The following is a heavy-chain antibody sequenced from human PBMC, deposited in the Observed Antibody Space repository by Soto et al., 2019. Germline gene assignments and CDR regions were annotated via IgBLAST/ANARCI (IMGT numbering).Heavy chain of an antibody. D-gene: IGHD6-19*01. Sequence: QVQLVESGGGLVKTGGSLRLSCAASGFRFSDYYMSWTRQAPGKGLEWVSSITSGGNKYYADSVKGRFTISRDNAKNSLYLQLDSLRAEDTAVYYCATDPASSDYYGMDVWGQGTTVIVSS. J-gene: IGHJ6*02. CDR3: ATDPASSDYYGMDV. V-gene: IGHV3-11*01. CDR2: ITSGGNK. CDR1: GFRFSDYY.